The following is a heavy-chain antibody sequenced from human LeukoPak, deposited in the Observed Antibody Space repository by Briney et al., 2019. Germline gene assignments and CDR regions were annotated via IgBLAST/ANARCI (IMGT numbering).Heavy chain of an antibody. CDR1: GGSFSGYY. CDR3: ARGTYDSGGYYLDH. CDR2: IYHSGST. J-gene: IGHJ4*02. V-gene: IGHV4-34*01. D-gene: IGHD3-22*01. Sequence: PSETLSLTCAVYGGSFSGYYWSWIRQPPGRGLEWIGEIYHSGSTNYNASLKSRVSISRDTSKNQVSLKLRSLTAADTAVYYCARGTYDSGGYYLDHWGQGTLVTVSS.